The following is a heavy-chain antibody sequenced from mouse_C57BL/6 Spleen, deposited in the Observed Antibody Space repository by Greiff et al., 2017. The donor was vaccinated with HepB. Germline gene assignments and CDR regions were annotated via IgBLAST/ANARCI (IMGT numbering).Heavy chain of an antibody. CDR1: GYTFTSYW. V-gene: IGHV1-69*01. D-gene: IGHD4-1*01. J-gene: IGHJ2*01. CDR2: IDPSDSYT. CDR3: ARWETGTFDY. Sequence: QVQLQQSGAELVMPGASVKLSCKASGYTFTSYWMHWVKQRPGQGLEWIGEIDPSDSYTNYNQKFKGKSTLTVDKSSSTAYMQLSSLTSEDSAVYYCARWETGTFDYWCQGTTLTVSS.